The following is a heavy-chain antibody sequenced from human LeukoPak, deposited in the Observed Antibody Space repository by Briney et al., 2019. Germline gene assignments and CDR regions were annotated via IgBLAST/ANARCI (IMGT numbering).Heavy chain of an antibody. J-gene: IGHJ6*03. Sequence: SETLSLTCAVYGGSFSGYYWSWIRQPPGKGLEWIGEINHSGSTNYNPSLKSRVTITVDTSKNQFSLKLSSVTAADTAVYYCARGYYYYYMDVWGKGTTVTVSS. CDR3: ARGYYYYYMDV. CDR2: INHSGST. V-gene: IGHV4-34*01. CDR1: GGSFSGYY.